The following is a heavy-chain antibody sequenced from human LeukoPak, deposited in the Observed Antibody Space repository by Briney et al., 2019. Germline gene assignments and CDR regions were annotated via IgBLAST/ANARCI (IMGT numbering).Heavy chain of an antibody. J-gene: IGHJ4*02. V-gene: IGHV4-59*08. CDR2: IYYSGST. CDR1: GGSISSYY. Sequence: SETLSLTCTVSGGSISSYYWSWIRQPPGKGLEWIGHIYYSGSTNYSPSLKSRVTISVDTSKNQFSLKLSSVTAADTAVYYCARQGYSAYEILDYWGQGTLVTVSS. D-gene: IGHD5-12*01. CDR3: ARQGYSAYEILDY.